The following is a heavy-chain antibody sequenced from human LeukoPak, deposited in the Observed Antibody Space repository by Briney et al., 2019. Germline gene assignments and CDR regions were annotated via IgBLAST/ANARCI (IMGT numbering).Heavy chain of an antibody. J-gene: IGHJ4*02. V-gene: IGHV5-51*01. CDR3: ARQAYYYDSSVSPSLDY. D-gene: IGHD3-22*01. CDR2: IYPGDSDT. CDR1: GYSFTSYW. Sequence: GESLKISCKGSGYSFTSYWIGWVRQMPGKGLEWMGIIYPGDSDTRYSPSFQGQVTISADKSISTAYLQWSSLKASDTAMYYSARQAYYYDSSVSPSLDYWGQGTLVTVSS.